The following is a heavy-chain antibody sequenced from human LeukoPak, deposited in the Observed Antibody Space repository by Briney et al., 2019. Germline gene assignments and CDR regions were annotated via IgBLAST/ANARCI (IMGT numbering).Heavy chain of an antibody. CDR3: ARHSSSSRGWFDP. CDR2: IYYSGST. D-gene: IGHD6-6*01. V-gene: IGHV4-59*08. Sequence: SETLSLTCTVSGGSISSYYWSWIRQPPGKGLEWIGYIYYSGSTNYNPSLKSRVTISVDTSKNQFSLRLSSVTAADTAVYYCARHSSSSRGWFDPWGQGTLVTVSS. CDR1: GGSISSYY. J-gene: IGHJ5*02.